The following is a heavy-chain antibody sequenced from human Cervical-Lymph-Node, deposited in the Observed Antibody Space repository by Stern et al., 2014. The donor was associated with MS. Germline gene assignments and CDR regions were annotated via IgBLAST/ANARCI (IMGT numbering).Heavy chain of an antibody. CDR2: IYTSGII. Sequence: VPLVESGPGLVKPSQTLSLTCRVSGGSVSTGSYYWSWIRQPPGKGLEWLGRIYTSGIIDYSPSLESRVTISVDTSKNQFSLRLRSVTAADTAVYYCARTYGSSSGVFDSWGQGTLVTVSS. CDR1: GGSVSTGSYY. CDR3: ARTYGSSSGVFDS. V-gene: IGHV4-61*02. J-gene: IGHJ4*02. D-gene: IGHD6-6*01.